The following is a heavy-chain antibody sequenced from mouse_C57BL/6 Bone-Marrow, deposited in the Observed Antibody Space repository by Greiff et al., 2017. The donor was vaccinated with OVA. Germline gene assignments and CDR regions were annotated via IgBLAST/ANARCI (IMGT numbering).Heavy chain of an antibody. Sequence: EVKLQQSGAELVRPGASVTLSCTASGFNIKDDYMHWVKQRPEQGLEWIGWIDPENGDTEYASKFQGKATITADTSSNTAYLQLSSLTSEDTAVYYCTTGNLAWFAYWGQGTLVTVSA. CDR2: IDPENGDT. CDR3: TTGNLAWFAY. V-gene: IGHV14-4*01. J-gene: IGHJ3*01. D-gene: IGHD2-1*01. CDR1: GFNIKDDY.